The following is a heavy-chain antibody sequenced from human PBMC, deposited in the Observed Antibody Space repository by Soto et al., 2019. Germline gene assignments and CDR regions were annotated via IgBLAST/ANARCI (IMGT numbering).Heavy chain of an antibody. J-gene: IGHJ3*02. V-gene: IGHV3-30*04. CDR3: AKDITYDSSGSDAFDI. Sequence: GGSLRLSCAASGFTFSSFVMHWVRQAPGKGLEWVAALSLDGSNKNYADSVKGRFTISRDNSKSTLYLQMNSLRAEDTALYYCAKDITYDSSGSDAFDIWGQGTMVTVSS. D-gene: IGHD3-22*01. CDR2: LSLDGSNK. CDR1: GFTFSSFV.